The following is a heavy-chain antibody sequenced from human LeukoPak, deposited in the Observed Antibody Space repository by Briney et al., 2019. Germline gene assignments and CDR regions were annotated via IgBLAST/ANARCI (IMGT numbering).Heavy chain of an antibody. V-gene: IGHV3-23*01. J-gene: IGHJ4*02. Sequence: GGSLRLSCAASEFTFSSYAMSWVRQAPGKGLEWVSAISGSGSSTYYADSVKGHFTISRDNSKNTLSLQMNSLRAEDTAVYYCAKGATCSSTSCSQDYWGQGTLVTVSS. CDR3: AKGATCSSTSCSQDY. CDR2: ISGSGSST. CDR1: EFTFSSYA. D-gene: IGHD2-2*01.